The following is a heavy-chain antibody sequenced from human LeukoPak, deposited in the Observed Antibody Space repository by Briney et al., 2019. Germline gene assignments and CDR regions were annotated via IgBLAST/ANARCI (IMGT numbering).Heavy chain of an antibody. J-gene: IGHJ3*02. CDR3: ARDDKYYDSNVGDAFDI. V-gene: IGHV3-30-3*01. CDR1: GFTFSSYA. D-gene: IGHD3-22*01. Sequence: GGSLRLSCAASGFTFSSYAMHWVRQAPGKGLEWVAVISYDGSNKYYADSVKGRFTISRDNSKNTLYLQMNSLRAEDTAVYYCARDDKYYDSNVGDAFDIWGQGTMVTVSS. CDR2: ISYDGSNK.